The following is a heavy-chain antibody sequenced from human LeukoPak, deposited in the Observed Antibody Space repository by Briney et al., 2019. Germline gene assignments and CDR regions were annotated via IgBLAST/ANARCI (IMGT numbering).Heavy chain of an antibody. CDR2: INSDGSST. CDR3: ARDSSSPTRYYYYYMDV. J-gene: IGHJ6*03. Sequence: GGSLRLSCAASGFTFSSYWTHWVRQAPGKGLVWVSRINSDGSSTSYADSVKGRFTISRDNAKNTLYLQMNSLRAEDTAVYYCARDSSSPTRYYYYYMDVWGKGTTVTVSS. CDR1: GFTFSSYW. D-gene: IGHD6-6*01. V-gene: IGHV3-74*01.